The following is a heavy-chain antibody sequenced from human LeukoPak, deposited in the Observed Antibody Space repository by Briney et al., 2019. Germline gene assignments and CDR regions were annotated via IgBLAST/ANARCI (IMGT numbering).Heavy chain of an antibody. J-gene: IGHJ6*02. CDR2: ISGSGGST. CDR3: AKDLYYDFWSGLYYGMDV. CDR1: GFTFSSYA. D-gene: IGHD3-3*01. Sequence: GGSLRLSCAASGFTFSSYAMSWVRQAPGKGLEWVSAISGSGGSTYYADSVKGRFTISRGNSKNTLYLQMNSLRAEDTAVYYCAKDLYYDFWSGLYYGMDVWGQGTTVTVSS. V-gene: IGHV3-23*01.